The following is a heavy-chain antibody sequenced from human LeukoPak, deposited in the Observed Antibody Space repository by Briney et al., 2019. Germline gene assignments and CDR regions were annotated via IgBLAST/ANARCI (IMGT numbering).Heavy chain of an antibody. CDR1: GYTFTSYD. Sequence: ASVKVSCKASGYTFTSYDINWVRQATGQGLEWMGWMNPNSGNTGYAQKFRGRVTITRNTSISTAYMELSSLRSEDTAVYYCARARANSDFDYWGQGTLVTVSS. CDR2: MNPNSGNT. J-gene: IGHJ4*02. CDR3: ARARANSDFDY. V-gene: IGHV1-8*03. D-gene: IGHD1-26*01.